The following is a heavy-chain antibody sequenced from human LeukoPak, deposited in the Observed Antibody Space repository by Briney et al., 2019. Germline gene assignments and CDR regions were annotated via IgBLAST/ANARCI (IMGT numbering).Heavy chain of an antibody. CDR1: GGTFSSYA. V-gene: IGHV1-69*04. Sequence: SVKVSCKASGGTFSSYAISWVRQAPGQGLEWMGRIIPILGIANYAQKFQGRVTITADKSTSTAYMELSSLRSEDTAVYYCASPRGNIVATMMGDAFDIWGQGTMVTVSS. CDR2: IIPILGIA. CDR3: ASPRGNIVATMMGDAFDI. J-gene: IGHJ3*02. D-gene: IGHD5-12*01.